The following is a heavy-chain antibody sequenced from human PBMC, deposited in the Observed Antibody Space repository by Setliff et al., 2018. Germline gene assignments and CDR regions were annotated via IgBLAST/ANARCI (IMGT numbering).Heavy chain of an antibody. J-gene: IGHJ4*02. Sequence: SETLSLTCTVSGGSISSSSYYWGWIRQPPGKGLEWIGSIYYSGSTYYNPSLKSRVTISVDTSKNQFSLKLSSVTAADTAVYYCARGRSNFWGYYFDYWGQGTLVTVSS. V-gene: IGHV4-39*07. D-gene: IGHD3-3*01. CDR3: ARGRSNFWGYYFDY. CDR1: GGSISSSSYY. CDR2: IYYSGST.